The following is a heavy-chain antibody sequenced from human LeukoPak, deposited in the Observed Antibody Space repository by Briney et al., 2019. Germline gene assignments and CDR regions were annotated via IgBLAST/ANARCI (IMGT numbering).Heavy chain of an antibody. D-gene: IGHD3-10*01. CDR3: ASALYYYGSGSYQPNYYYYYGMDV. V-gene: IGHV1-69*04. J-gene: IGHJ6*02. CDR2: IIPILGIA. Sequence: SVKVSCKASGGTFSSYAISWVRQAPGQGLEWMGRIIPILGIANYAQKFQGRVTITADKSASTAYMELSSLRSEDTAVYYCASALYYYGSGSYQPNYYYYYGMDVWGQGTTVTVSS. CDR1: GGTFSSYA.